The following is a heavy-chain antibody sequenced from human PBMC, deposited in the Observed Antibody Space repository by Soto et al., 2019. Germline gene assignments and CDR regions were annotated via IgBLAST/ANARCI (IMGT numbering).Heavy chain of an antibody. CDR2: IYSSENT. D-gene: IGHD4-17*01. Sequence: SETLSLTCAVYGGSFSGYYWSWIRQSPGKGLEWIGTIYSSENTYYNPSLVSRVTISVDTSMNEFSLRLSSVTAAGTAVYYCARRYGPGFDYWGQGTLVTVSS. CDR1: GGSFSGYY. J-gene: IGHJ4*02. CDR3: ARRYGPGFDY. V-gene: IGHV4-34*01.